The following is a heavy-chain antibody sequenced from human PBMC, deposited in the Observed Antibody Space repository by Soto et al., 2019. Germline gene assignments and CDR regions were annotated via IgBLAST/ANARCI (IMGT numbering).Heavy chain of an antibody. CDR1: GFTFSNYW. D-gene: IGHD2-15*01. Sequence: RLSCATSGFTFSNYWMHWVRQVPGRGLVWVSRIDTDGSTTSYADFAKGRFTISRDNAKSTLSLQMNSLRAEDTAIYYCACSRRPARLGPKGAIDYWGQGTLVTVSS. CDR3: ACSRRPARLGPKGAIDY. J-gene: IGHJ4*02. CDR2: IDTDGSTT. V-gene: IGHV3-74*01.